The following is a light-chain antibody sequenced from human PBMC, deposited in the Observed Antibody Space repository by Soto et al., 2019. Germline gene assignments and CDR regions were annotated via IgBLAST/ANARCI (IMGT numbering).Light chain of an antibody. J-gene: IGKJ4*01. CDR2: GAS. Sequence: EIVLTQSPASLSLPPGERATLSCRASQSVSTNFAWYLQKPGQAPRLLIFGASSRATAVPARFTASGSGTEFTLSISSLQSDDFGVFYCQQYGTLPRTFGGGTKVDI. CDR1: QSVSTN. V-gene: IGKV3-15*01. CDR3: QQYGTLPRT.